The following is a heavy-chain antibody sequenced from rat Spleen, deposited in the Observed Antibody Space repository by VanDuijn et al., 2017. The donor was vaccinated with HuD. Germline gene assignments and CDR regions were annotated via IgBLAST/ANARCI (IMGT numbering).Heavy chain of an antibody. CDR1: GFTFSDYY. J-gene: IGHJ1*01. Sequence: EVQLVESGGGLVQPGRSLKLSCVASGFTFSDYYMAWVRQAPKKGLEWVASISYEGSSTYYGDSVKGRFTISRDNAKSTLYLQMNRLRSEDTAIYYCTRRGYLSDWYFDFWGPGTMVTVSS. D-gene: IGHD4-4*01. CDR3: TRRGYLSDWYFDF. V-gene: IGHV5-22*01. CDR2: ISYEGSST.